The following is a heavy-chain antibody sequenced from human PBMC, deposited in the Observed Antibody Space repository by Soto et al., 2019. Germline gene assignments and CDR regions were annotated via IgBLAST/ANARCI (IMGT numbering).Heavy chain of an antibody. J-gene: IGHJ6*02. CDR2: IIPIFGTA. Sequence: QVQLVQSGAEVKKPGSSVKVSCKASGGTFSSYAISWVRQAPGQGLEWMGGIIPIFGTANYAQKFQGRVTITADESTSTAYMELSSLRSEDTAVYYCARDRALEQQLVEISSYGMVVWGQGTTVTVSS. CDR1: GGTFSSYA. CDR3: ARDRALEQQLVEISSYGMVV. V-gene: IGHV1-69*01. D-gene: IGHD6-13*01.